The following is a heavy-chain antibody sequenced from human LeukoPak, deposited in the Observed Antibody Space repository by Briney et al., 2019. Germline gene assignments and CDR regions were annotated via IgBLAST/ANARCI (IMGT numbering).Heavy chain of an antibody. CDR1: GFTFSSYS. D-gene: IGHD6-19*01. Sequence: GGSLRLSCAASGFTFSSYSMNWVRKAPGKGLEWVSSISSSSSYIYYADSVKGRFTISRDNAKNSLYLQMNSLRAEDTAVYYCARDRIAVAGGDYWGQGTLVTVSS. CDR3: ARDRIAVAGGDY. CDR2: ISSSSSYI. J-gene: IGHJ4*02. V-gene: IGHV3-21*01.